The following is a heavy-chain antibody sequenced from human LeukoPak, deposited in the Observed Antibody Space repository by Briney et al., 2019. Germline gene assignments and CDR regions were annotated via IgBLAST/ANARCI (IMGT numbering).Heavy chain of an antibody. D-gene: IGHD4-17*01. CDR2: IYYSGST. CDR3: ARGNYGDYRWFDP. Sequence: SETLSLTCTVSGGSISSYYWSWIRQPPGKGLEWIGYIYYSGSTYYNPSLKSRVTISVDTSKNQFSLKLSSVTAADTAVYYCARGNYGDYRWFDPWGQGTLVTVSS. CDR1: GGSISSYY. V-gene: IGHV4-59*06. J-gene: IGHJ5*02.